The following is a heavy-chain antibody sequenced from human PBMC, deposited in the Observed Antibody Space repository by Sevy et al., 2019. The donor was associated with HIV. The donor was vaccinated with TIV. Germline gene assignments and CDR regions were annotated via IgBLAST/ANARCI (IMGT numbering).Heavy chain of an antibody. J-gene: IGHJ6*02. D-gene: IGHD2-2*01. CDR3: AKDRVVVVPAAPGLGYYYGMDV. Sequence: GGSLRLSCAASVFTFNYYGMYWVRQAPGKGLEWVSFIRYDGSNKDYADSVKGRFTISRDNSKNTVYLQMNSLRGEDTAVYHCAKDRVVVVPAAPGLGYYYGMDVWGQGTTVTVSS. V-gene: IGHV3-30*02. CDR1: VFTFNYYG. CDR2: IRYDGSNK.